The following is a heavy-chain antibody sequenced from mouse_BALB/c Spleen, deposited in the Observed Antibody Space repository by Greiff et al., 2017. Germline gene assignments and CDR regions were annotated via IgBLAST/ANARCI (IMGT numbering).Heavy chain of an antibody. D-gene: IGHD1-2*01. CDR2: ISSGGSYT. V-gene: IGHV5-9-4*01. CDR3: ARRVLRLPWYFDV. CDR1: GFTFSSYA. Sequence: EVMLVESGGGLVKPGGSLKLSCAASGFTFSSYAMSWVRQSPEKRLEWVAEISSGGSYTYYPDTVTGRFTISRDNAKNTLYLEMRSLRSEDTAMYYCARRVLRLPWYFDVWGAGTTVTVSS. J-gene: IGHJ1*01.